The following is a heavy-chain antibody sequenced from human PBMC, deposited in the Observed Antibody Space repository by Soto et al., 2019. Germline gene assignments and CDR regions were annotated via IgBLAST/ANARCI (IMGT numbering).Heavy chain of an antibody. Sequence: LRLSCAASGFSFSDSYMSWIRQAPGKGLEWVSYISRGGSVIYYADSVKGRFTISRDDAKNSLYLQMNSLRAEDTAIYYCASDSHAVDLGYWGQGTLVTVSS. CDR3: ASDSHAVDLGY. CDR1: GFSFSDSY. D-gene: IGHD3-10*01. CDR2: ISRGGSVI. J-gene: IGHJ4*02. V-gene: IGHV3-11*01.